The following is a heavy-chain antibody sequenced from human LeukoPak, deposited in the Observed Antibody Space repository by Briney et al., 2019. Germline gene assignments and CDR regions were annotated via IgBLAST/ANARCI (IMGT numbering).Heavy chain of an antibody. V-gene: IGHV3-21*04. CDR3: AKDIGAIAHLGYFDY. J-gene: IGHJ4*02. CDR1: GFTFSSYS. Sequence: GGSLRLSCAASGFTFSSYSMNWVRQAPGKGLEWVSSISSSSSYIYYADSVKGRFTISRDNAKNSLYLQMNSLRAEDTALYYCAKDIGAIAHLGYFDYWGQGTLVTVSS. CDR2: ISSSSSYI. D-gene: IGHD3-16*02.